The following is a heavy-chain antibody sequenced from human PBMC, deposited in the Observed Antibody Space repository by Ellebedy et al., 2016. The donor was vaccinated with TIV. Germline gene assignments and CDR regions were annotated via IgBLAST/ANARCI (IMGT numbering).Heavy chain of an antibody. Sequence: GESLKISXAASGFTFTSYSLNWVRQAPGKGLEWVSFISSSSQTIYYADSVKGRFTISRDNAKSSLYLQMISLRAEDTAVYYCARDRGYGSDFDFWGQGSLVAVSS. CDR2: ISSSSQTI. D-gene: IGHD3-10*01. CDR3: ARDRGYGSDFDF. CDR1: GFTFTSYS. J-gene: IGHJ4*02. V-gene: IGHV3-48*04.